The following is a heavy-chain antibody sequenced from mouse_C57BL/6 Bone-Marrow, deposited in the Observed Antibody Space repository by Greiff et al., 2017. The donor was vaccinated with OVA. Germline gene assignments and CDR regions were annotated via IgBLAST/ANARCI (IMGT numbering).Heavy chain of an antibody. CDR2: IDPETGGT. Sequence: QVQLQQSGAELVRPGASVTLSCKASGYTFTDYEMHWVKQTPVHGLEWIGAIDPETGGTAYNQKFKGKAILTADKSSSTAYMQLRSLTSEDSAVYVCAPITRISRGEYWGQGTTVTVS. D-gene: IGHD1-1*01. V-gene: IGHV1-15*01. J-gene: IGHJ2*01. CDR1: GYTFTDYE. CDR3: APITRISRGEY.